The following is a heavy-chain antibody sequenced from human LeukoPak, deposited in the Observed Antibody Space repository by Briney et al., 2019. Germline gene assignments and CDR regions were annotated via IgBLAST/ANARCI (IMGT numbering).Heavy chain of an antibody. V-gene: IGHV3-30*02. CDR3: AKRAGSAWSAGT. J-gene: IGHJ5*02. CDR1: GFSFSNFG. CDR2: IRNDASNQ. Sequence: GGSLRLSCAASGFSFSNFGMHWVRQAPGKGLDWVAYIRNDASNQYYADSVKGRFSISRDNSKNTLYLQMNSLRDGDTAVYYCAKRAGSAWSAGTWGQGTLVTVSS. D-gene: IGHD3-10*01.